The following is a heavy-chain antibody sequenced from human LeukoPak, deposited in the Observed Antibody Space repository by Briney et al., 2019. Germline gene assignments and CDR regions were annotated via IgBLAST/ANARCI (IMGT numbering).Heavy chain of an antibody. V-gene: IGHV4-39*07. CDR3: ARGVAAAGYYYMTS. CDR2: IYNSGTT. J-gene: IGHJ6*03. D-gene: IGHD6-13*01. Sequence: SETLSLTCTVSGASISSTVYYWGWIRQPPGKGLEWIGNIYNSGTTYSNPPLKSRVTISLDTSKNHFSLKLTSVTAADTAVYYCARGVAAAGYYYMTSGAKGPRPSSP. CDR1: GASISSTVYY.